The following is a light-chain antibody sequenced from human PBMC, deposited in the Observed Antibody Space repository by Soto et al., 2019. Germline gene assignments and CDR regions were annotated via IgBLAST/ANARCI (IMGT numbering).Light chain of an antibody. J-gene: IGKJ1*01. V-gene: IGKV3-20*01. Sequence: EIVLTQSPGTLSLSPGERATLSCRASQSVSTNYLAWYQRKPGQAPRLLIYGASSRATDIPNRFSGSGSGTDFTLTITRLKAEEFAVHYCQQYGSSPPTFGQGTKVEIK. CDR1: QSVSTNY. CDR3: QQYGSSPPT. CDR2: GAS.